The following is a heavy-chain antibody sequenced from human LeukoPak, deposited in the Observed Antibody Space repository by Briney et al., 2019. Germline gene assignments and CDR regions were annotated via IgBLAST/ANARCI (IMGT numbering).Heavy chain of an antibody. CDR1: GFTFSSYA. D-gene: IGHD3-16*02. Sequence: PGRSLRLSCAASGFTFSSYAMHWVRQAPGKGLEWVAVISYDGSNKYYADSVKGRFTITRDNSKNTLYLQMNSLRAEDTAVYYCARKYYDYVWGSYHPYFDYWGQGTLVTVSS. V-gene: IGHV3-30-3*01. CDR2: ISYDGSNK. J-gene: IGHJ4*02. CDR3: ARKYYDYVWGSYHPYFDY.